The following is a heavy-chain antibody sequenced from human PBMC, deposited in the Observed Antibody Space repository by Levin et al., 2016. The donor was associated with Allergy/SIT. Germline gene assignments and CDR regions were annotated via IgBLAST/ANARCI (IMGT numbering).Heavy chain of an antibody. V-gene: IGHV3-11*03. J-gene: IGHJ4*02. Sequence: GESLKISCVGSGFTLSDYYMSWIRQAPGKGLEWVSYISSRGSYSDSADSVKGRFTISRDNAKNSLYLQMDSLRAEDTAVYYCVAHKYALFDYWGQGTLITVSS. CDR2: ISSRGSYS. D-gene: IGHD2-8*01. CDR3: VAHKYALFDY. CDR1: GFTLSDYY.